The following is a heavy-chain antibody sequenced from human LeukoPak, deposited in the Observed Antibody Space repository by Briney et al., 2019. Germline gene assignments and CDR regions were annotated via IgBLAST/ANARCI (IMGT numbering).Heavy chain of an antibody. J-gene: IGHJ4*02. CDR2: ISGSGGST. CDR3: ANTQGQWLVPFDY. Sequence: GGSLRLSCAASGFTFSSYAMSWVRQAPGKGLEWVSAISGSGGSTYYADSVKGRFTISRDNSKNTLYLQMNSLRAEVTAVYYCANTQGQWLVPFDYWGQGTLVTVSS. D-gene: IGHD6-19*01. CDR1: GFTFSSYA. V-gene: IGHV3-23*01.